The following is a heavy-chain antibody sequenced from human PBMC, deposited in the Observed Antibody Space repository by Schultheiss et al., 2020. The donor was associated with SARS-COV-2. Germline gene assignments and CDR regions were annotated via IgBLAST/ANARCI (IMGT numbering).Heavy chain of an antibody. Sequence: SQTLSLTCTVSGGSISSGGYYWSWIRQHPGKGLEWIGYIYYSGSTNYNPSLKSRVTISVDTSKNQFSLKLSSVTAADTAVYYCARQGSRYPLDYWGQGTLVTVS. J-gene: IGHJ4*02. CDR2: IYYSGST. CDR3: ARQGSRYPLDY. V-gene: IGHV4-31*03. CDR1: GGSISSGGYY. D-gene: IGHD3-16*02.